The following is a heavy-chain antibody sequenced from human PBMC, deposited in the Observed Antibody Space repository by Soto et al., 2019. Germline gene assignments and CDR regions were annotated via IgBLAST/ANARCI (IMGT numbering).Heavy chain of an antibody. V-gene: IGHV3-9*01. J-gene: IGHJ3*02. D-gene: IGHD2-2*01. CDR1: GFTFDDYA. Sequence: GGSLRLSCAASGFTFDDYAMHWVRQAPGKGLEWVSGISWNSGSIGYADSVKGRFTISRDNAKNSLYLQMNSLRAEDTALYYCAKDSGGRIVPADAFDIWGQWTMVTVSS. CDR3: AKDSGGRIVPADAFDI. CDR2: ISWNSGSI.